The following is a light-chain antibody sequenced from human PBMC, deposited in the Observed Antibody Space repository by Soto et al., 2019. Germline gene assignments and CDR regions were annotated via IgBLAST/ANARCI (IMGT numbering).Light chain of an antibody. CDR2: GAS. V-gene: IGKV3-20*01. CDR3: QQYGSAPWT. J-gene: IGKJ1*01. CDR1: QSVSGSS. Sequence: EIVLTQSTGTLSLFPGERATLSCRASQSVSGSSLAWYQQKPGQAPRLLIHGASTRATGIPARFSGSGSGTDFTLTISRLEPEDFAVYYCQQYGSAPWTCGQGTRWIS.